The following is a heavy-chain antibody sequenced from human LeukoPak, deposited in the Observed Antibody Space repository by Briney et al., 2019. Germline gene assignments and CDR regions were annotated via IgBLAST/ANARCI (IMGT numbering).Heavy chain of an antibody. Sequence: GGSLRLSCAASGFIFSSYGMHWVRQAPGKGLEWVAVISYDGSNKYYADSVKGRFTISRDNSKNTLYLQMDSLRAEDTAVYYCVEGHYYFDYWGQGTLVTVSS. CDR2: ISYDGSNK. V-gene: IGHV3-30*03. J-gene: IGHJ4*02. D-gene: IGHD3-3*01. CDR3: VEGHYYFDY. CDR1: GFIFSSYG.